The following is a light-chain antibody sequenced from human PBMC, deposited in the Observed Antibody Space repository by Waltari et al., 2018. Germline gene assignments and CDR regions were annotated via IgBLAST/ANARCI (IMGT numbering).Light chain of an antibody. CDR3: MQARQTPWT. CDR1: QSLLHSSGNTF. Sequence: DIVMTQSQLSLSVTPGEPASISCRSSQSLLHSSGNTFLEWYLQKTGQSPQRLIYLVSNRASGVPDRFSGSGSGTDFTLKISRVEAEDVGVYFCMQARQTPWTFGQGTKVEIK. J-gene: IGKJ1*01. CDR2: LVS. V-gene: IGKV2-28*01.